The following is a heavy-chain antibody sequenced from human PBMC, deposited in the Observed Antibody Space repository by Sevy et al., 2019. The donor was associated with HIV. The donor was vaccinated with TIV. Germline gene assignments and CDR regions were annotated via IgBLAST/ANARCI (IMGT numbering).Heavy chain of an antibody. CDR3: VRGGGRIQDFDY. D-gene: IGHD3-16*01. CDR2: ISDSGHIK. J-gene: IGHJ4*02. Sequence: GGSLRLSCAASGFTFSDFYMSWIRQAPGKGLEWVSYISDSGHIKHYEDSVKGRFLISRDNAHNTVHLQMNSLTAEDTADYYCVRGGGRIQDFDYWGRGTLVTVSS. CDR1: GFTFSDFY. V-gene: IGHV3-11*01.